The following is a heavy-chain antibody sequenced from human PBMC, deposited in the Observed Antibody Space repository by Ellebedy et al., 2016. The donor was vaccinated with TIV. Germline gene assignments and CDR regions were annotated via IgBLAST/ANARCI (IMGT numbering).Heavy chain of an antibody. J-gene: IGHJ5*02. CDR2: IRQEGDEI. CDR1: GFNFSSYW. V-gene: IGHV3-7*01. Sequence: GESLKISCAASGFNFSSYWMTWVRQAPGKGLEWVAKIRQEGDEIYYVESVKGRFTISRDNAKNSLFLHMNRLRVEDTAVYYCARRASYGDYAVQVNPWFDPWGQGTLVTVSS. D-gene: IGHD4-17*01. CDR3: ARRASYGDYAVQVNPWFDP.